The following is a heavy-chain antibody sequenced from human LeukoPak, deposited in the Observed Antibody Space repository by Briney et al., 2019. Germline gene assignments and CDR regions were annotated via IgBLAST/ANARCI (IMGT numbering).Heavy chain of an antibody. Sequence: SETLSLTCTVSGYSISSSSYYWGWIRQPPGKGLEWIGSIYYSGSTYYNPSLKSRVTISVDTSKNQFSLKLSSVTAADTAVYYCWQYYDILTGPPGFDKGGSIPYYMDVWGKGTTVTVSS. CDR3: WQYYDILTGPPGFDKGGSIPYYMDV. J-gene: IGHJ6*03. CDR1: GYSISSSSYY. CDR2: IYYSGST. V-gene: IGHV4-39*01. D-gene: IGHD3-9*01.